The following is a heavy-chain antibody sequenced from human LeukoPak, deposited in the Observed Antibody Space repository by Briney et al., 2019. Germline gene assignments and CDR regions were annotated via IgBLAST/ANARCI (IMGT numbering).Heavy chain of an antibody. V-gene: IGHV3-66*04. CDR3: ARHSGGDSYGYYFDY. CDR1: GFTVSTNY. CDR2: IYSGGIT. D-gene: IGHD2-21*01. J-gene: IGHJ4*02. Sequence: PGGSLRLSCAASGFTVSTNYMSWVREATGKGLEWVSVIYSGGITYYAASMKGRFTISRDNSKNTLSLQMNSLRAEDTAVYYCARHSGGDSYGYYFDYWGQGTLVTVSS.